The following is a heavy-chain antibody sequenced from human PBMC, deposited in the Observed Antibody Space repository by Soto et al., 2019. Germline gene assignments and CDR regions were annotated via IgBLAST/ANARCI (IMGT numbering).Heavy chain of an antibody. CDR3: ASAVFYSNYEEGYSFDY. V-gene: IGHV1-46*01. Sequence: ASVKVSCKASGYTFTSYYMHWVRQAPGQGLEWMGIINPSGGSTSYAQKFQGRVTMTRDTSTSTVYMELSSLRSEDTAVYYCASAVFYSNYEEGYSFDYWGQGTRVSVSS. D-gene: IGHD4-4*01. CDR2: INPSGGST. J-gene: IGHJ4*02. CDR1: GYTFTSYY.